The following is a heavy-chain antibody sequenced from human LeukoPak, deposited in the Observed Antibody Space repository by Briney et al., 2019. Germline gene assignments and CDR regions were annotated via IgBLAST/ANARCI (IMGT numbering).Heavy chain of an antibody. CDR1: GFNFSIYS. CDR2: ITRSSTTI. J-gene: IGHJ4*02. CDR3: AKADIVVVVAANVDY. V-gene: IGHV3-48*01. Sequence: GGSLRLSCAASGFNFSIYSMNWVRQAPGKGLEWVSYITRSSTTIYYADSVKGRFTISRDNAKNSLYLQMNSLRAEDTAVYYCAKADIVVVVAANVDYWGQGTLVTVSS. D-gene: IGHD2-15*01.